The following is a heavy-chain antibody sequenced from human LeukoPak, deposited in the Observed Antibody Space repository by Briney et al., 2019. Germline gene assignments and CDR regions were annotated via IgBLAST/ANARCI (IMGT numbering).Heavy chain of an antibody. CDR3: ARRGSGYGHFDY. V-gene: IGHV3-48*01. D-gene: IGHD5-12*01. J-gene: IGHJ4*02. CDR1: GFTFSSYS. Sequence: GGSLRLSCAASGFTFSSYSMNWVRQAPGKGLEWVSYISSSSSTIHYADSVKGRFTISRDNAKNSLYLQMNSLRVEDTAVYYCARRGSGYGHFDYRGQGTLVTVSS. CDR2: ISSSSSTI.